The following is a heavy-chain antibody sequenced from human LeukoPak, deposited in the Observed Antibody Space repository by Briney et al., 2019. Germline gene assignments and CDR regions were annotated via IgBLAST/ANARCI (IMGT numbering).Heavy chain of an antibody. J-gene: IGHJ4*02. D-gene: IGHD3-10*01. CDR2: IWYDGRNK. CDR3: ARERQRVGDY. CDR1: GFPFSSYG. V-gene: IGHV3-33*01. Sequence: GGSLRLSCAASGFPFSSYGMHWVRQAPGKGLEWVALIWYDGRNKYYADSVKGRFTISRDNAKNSLYLQMNSLRAEDTAVYYCARERQRVGDYWGQGTLVTVSS.